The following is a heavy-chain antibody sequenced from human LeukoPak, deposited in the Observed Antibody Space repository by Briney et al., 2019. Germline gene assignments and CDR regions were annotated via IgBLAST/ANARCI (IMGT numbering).Heavy chain of an antibody. CDR2: INPNSGGT. D-gene: IGHD2-15*01. CDR1: GYTFTGYY. J-gene: IGHJ4*02. V-gene: IGHV1-2*02. CDR3: ARFGRRVAAYFDY. Sequence: ASVKVSCKASGYTFTGYYMHWVRQAPGQGLEWMGWINPNSGGTNYAQKFQGRVTMTRDTSISTAYMELSRLRSDDTAVYCCARFGRRVAAYFDYWGQGTLVTVSS.